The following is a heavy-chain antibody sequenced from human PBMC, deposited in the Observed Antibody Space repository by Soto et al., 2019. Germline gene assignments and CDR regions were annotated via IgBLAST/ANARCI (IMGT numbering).Heavy chain of an antibody. CDR2: MSYDGSDT. V-gene: IGHV3-30*02. Sequence: GSLSLSCVGSGFIFSNNGMHWVRQTPGKGLEWVAFMSYDGSDTFYADSVKGRFTISRDNSKNTLFLHMSNLRAEDTAMYYCTIVRVADSALDHWGQGTLVTVSS. D-gene: IGHD3-10*02. CDR3: TIVRVADSALDH. CDR1: GFIFSNNG. J-gene: IGHJ4*02.